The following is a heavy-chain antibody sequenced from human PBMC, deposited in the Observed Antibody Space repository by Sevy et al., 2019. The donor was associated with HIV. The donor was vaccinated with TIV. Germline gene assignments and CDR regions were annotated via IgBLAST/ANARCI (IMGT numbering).Heavy chain of an antibody. CDR1: GFTFSSYS. V-gene: IGHV3-48*02. D-gene: IGHD3-22*01. Sequence: GGCLRLSCAASGFTFSSYSMNWVRQAPGKGLEWLSYISSSSSTIYYADSVKGRFTISRDNAKNSLYLQMNSLRDEDTAVYYCARDLVKDAYYYHSSGPGGGAFDIWGQGTMVTVSS. CDR2: ISSSSSTI. J-gene: IGHJ3*02. CDR3: ARDLVKDAYYYHSSGPGGGAFDI.